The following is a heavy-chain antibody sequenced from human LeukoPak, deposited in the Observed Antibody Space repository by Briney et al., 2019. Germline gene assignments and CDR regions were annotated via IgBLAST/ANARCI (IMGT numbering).Heavy chain of an antibody. CDR3: GVLPAATMLRDF. J-gene: IGHJ4*02. V-gene: IGHV3-33*01. CDR1: GFTFSTYG. CDR2: LWDDGINT. Sequence: GGSLRLSCAASGFTFSTYGMHWVRQAPGKGLEWVAVLWDDGINTSYADSAKGRSTISRDTSQNTLYLQMDSLRAEDTAVYFCGVLPAATMLRDFWGQGTLVTVSS. D-gene: IGHD2-2*01.